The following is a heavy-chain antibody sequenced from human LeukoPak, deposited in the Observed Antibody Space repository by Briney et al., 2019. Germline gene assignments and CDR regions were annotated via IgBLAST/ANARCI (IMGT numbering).Heavy chain of an antibody. CDR3: ARYRQMAAAGPYYFDY. D-gene: IGHD6-13*01. J-gene: IGHJ4*02. V-gene: IGHV3-48*01. CDR1: GFTFSVYS. CDR2: ISPSSDTI. Sequence: GGSLRLSCAASGFTFSVYSMNWVRQAPGKGLGWVSYISPSSDTIYYADSVKGRFTVSRDNAKNSLYLQMNSLRAEDTAMYYCARYRQMAAAGPYYFDYWGQGTLVTVSS.